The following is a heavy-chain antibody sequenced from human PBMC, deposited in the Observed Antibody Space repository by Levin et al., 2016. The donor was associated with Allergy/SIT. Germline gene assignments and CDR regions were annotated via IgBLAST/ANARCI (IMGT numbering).Heavy chain of an antibody. Sequence: SETLSLTCAVSGGSISSGGYSWSWIRQPPGKGLEWIGYIYHSGSTYYNPSLKSRVTISVDRSKNQFSLKLSSVTAADTAVYYCARGSLTYYDFWSGFGPLAYWGQGTLVTVSS. CDR3: ARGSLTYYDFWSGFGPLAY. J-gene: IGHJ4*02. D-gene: IGHD3-3*01. CDR1: GGSISSGGYS. CDR2: IYHSGST. V-gene: IGHV4-30-2*01.